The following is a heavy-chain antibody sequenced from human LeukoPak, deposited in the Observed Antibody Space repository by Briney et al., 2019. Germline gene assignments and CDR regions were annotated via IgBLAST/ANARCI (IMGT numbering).Heavy chain of an antibody. D-gene: IGHD6-19*01. V-gene: IGHV3-9*01. Sequence: PGGSLRLSCAASGFTFEDYVMHWVRQTPGKGLEWVSGISGNSGSIGCADSVKGRFTISRDNAKNSLYLQMNGLRGEDTALYYCARESRGGPYFDYWGQGTLVTVSS. CDR1: GFTFEDYV. CDR2: ISGNSGSI. J-gene: IGHJ4*02. CDR3: ARESRGGPYFDY.